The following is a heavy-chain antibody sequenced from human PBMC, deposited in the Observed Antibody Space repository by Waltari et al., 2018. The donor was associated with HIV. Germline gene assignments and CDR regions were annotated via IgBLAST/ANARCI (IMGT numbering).Heavy chain of an antibody. CDR3: ARCDAGYFYGSAYDY. CDR1: GFPFSDYY. D-gene: IGHD3-10*01. CDR2: ISSSGTTI. Sequence: QVQLVESGGGLVKPGGSLRLSCAASGFPFSDYYLGWIRQAPGKGLEWVSYISSSGTTIYYADSVKGRFTISRDNAKDSLYLQMNNLRAEDTAVYYCARCDAGYFYGSAYDYWGQGILVTVSS. V-gene: IGHV3-11*01. J-gene: IGHJ4*02.